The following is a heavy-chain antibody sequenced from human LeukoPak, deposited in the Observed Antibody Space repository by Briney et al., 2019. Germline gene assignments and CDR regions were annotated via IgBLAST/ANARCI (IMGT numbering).Heavy chain of an antibody. CDR3: AGPYSGRSAFDS. J-gene: IGHJ4*02. CDR2: IKQDGTEK. Sequence: PGGSLRLSCAASGFTFSKYWMSWVRQAPGKGLEWLANIKQDGTEKYYLDSVNGRFTISRDNPKNSLYLQMNSLRDEDTAVYYCAGPYSGRSAFDSWGQGTLVTVS. D-gene: IGHD6-13*01. CDR1: GFTFSKYW. V-gene: IGHV3-7*01.